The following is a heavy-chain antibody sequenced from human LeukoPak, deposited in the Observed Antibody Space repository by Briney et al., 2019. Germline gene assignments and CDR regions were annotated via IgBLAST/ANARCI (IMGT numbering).Heavy chain of an antibody. D-gene: IGHD3-16*01. J-gene: IGHJ5*02. CDR3: AKDLDRYVFNWFDP. CDR1: GFTFSSYG. CDR2: ISGGGGST. Sequence: GGSLRLSCAASGFTFSSYGMSWVRQAPGKGLEWVSAISGGGGSTYYADSVKGRFTISRDNSKNTLYLQMHSLRADDTAVYYCAKDLDRYVFNWFDPWGQGTLVTVSS. V-gene: IGHV3-23*01.